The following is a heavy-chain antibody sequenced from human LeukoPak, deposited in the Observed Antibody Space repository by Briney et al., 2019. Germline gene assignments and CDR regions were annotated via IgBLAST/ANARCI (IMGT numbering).Heavy chain of an antibody. Sequence: ASVKVSCKASGGTFSSYAISWVRQAPGQGLEWMGGIIPIFGTANYAQKFQGRVTITADESTSTAYMELSSLRSEDTAVYCCARDRLGRDQRHYYYYMDVWGKGTTVTISS. V-gene: IGHV1-69*13. CDR3: ARDRLGRDQRHYYYYMDV. CDR2: IIPIFGTA. J-gene: IGHJ6*03. D-gene: IGHD5-24*01. CDR1: GGTFSSYA.